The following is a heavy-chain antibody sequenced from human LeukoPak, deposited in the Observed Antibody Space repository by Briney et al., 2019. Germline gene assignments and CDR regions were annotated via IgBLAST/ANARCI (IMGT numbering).Heavy chain of an antibody. CDR2: ISGTGGRT. D-gene: IGHD4-17*01. Sequence: PGGSLRLSCAASGFTFSSSAMSWVRQAPWKGLDWVSTISGTGGRTFYADSVKGRFTISRDNSNNTLYLQMNSLRAEDTAIYYCAKHDYGDYAFFDPWGQGTLVTVSS. CDR1: GFTFSSSA. J-gene: IGHJ5*02. CDR3: AKHDYGDYAFFDP. V-gene: IGHV3-23*01.